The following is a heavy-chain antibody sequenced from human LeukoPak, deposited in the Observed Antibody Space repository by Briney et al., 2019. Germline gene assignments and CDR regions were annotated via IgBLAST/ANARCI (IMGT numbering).Heavy chain of an antibody. CDR1: RFTFSSYV. D-gene: IGHD5-12*01. Sequence: GGSLRLSCAASRFTFSSYVVHWVRQAPGKGLEYISGISSNGGNTDHADSVKGRFTISRDNSKSTLYLQMSSLRPEDTAVYYCIKDAGYSAYDSLDSWGQGTLVTVSS. CDR3: IKDAGYSAYDSLDS. CDR2: ISSNGGNT. V-gene: IGHV3-64D*06. J-gene: IGHJ4*02.